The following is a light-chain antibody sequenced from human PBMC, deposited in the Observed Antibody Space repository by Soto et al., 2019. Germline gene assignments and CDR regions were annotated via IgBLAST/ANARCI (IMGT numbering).Light chain of an antibody. Sequence: QSVLTQPPSASGTPGQRVTISCSGSSSNIGRNTVNWYQQLPGTAPKLLIYSNNQRPSGVPDRFSGSKSGTSASLAISGLQAEDEADYYCQSYDRRLSGYVFGTGTKLTVL. V-gene: IGLV1-44*01. J-gene: IGLJ1*01. CDR1: SSNIGRNT. CDR2: SNN. CDR3: QSYDRRLSGYV.